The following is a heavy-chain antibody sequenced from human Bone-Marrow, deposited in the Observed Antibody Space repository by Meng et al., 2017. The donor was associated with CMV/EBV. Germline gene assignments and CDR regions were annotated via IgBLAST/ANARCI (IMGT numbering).Heavy chain of an antibody. D-gene: IGHD6-13*01. CDR2: IKEDGSET. CDR1: GFTFSYYW. J-gene: IGHJ5*02. V-gene: IGHV3-7*01. Sequence: GGSLRLSCAASGFTFSYYWVNWVRQAPGKGLEWVATIKEDGSETYYVDSVKGRFTISRDNAKNSLYLQMNSLRAEDTAVYYCVPEQWFDPWGQGTLVTVSS. CDR3: VPEQWFDP.